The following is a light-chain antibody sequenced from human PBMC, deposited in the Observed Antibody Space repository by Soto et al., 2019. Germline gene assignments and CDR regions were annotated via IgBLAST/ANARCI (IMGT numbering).Light chain of an antibody. CDR2: DVS. J-gene: IGLJ1*01. CDR3: RSYTSSSTLLYV. CDR1: SSDVGGYNY. Sequence: QSVLTQPASVSGSPGQSITISFTGTSSDVGGYNYVSWYQQHPGKAPKLMIYDVSNRTSGVSNRFSGSKSGNTASLTISGLQAEDESDYYCRSYTSSSTLLYVFGTGTKLTVL. V-gene: IGLV2-14*01.